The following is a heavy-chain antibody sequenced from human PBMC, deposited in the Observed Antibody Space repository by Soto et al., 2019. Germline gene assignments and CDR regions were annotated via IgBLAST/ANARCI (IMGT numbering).Heavy chain of an antibody. D-gene: IGHD7-27*01. V-gene: IGHV1-2*04. CDR1: GYTFTGYY. CDR2: INPNSGGT. Sequence: QVQLVQSGAEVKKPGASVKVSCKASGYTFTGYYMHWVRQAPGQGLEWMGWINPNSGGTNYAQKFQGWVTMTRDTSISTAYMELSRLRSDDTAVYYCARGGLTADYYYYYGMDVWGQGTTVTVSS. J-gene: IGHJ6*02. CDR3: ARGGLTADYYYYYGMDV.